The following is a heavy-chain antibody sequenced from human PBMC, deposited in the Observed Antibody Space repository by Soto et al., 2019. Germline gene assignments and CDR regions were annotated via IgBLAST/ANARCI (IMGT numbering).Heavy chain of an antibody. D-gene: IGHD4-17*01. CDR1: GFTFSNYA. CDR3: ACDYGDNY. CDR2: IIGSGGST. J-gene: IGHJ4*02. V-gene: IGHV3-23*01. Sequence: GGSLRLSCAASGFTFSNYAMSWVRQAPGKGLEWVSAIIGSGGSTYYANSVKGRFTISRDNSKNMLYLQMNSLRAEDTAVYYCACDYGDNYWGQGTLVTVSS.